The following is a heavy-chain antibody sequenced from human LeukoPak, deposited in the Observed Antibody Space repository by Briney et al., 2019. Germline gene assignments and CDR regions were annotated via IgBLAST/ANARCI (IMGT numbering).Heavy chain of an antibody. J-gene: IGHJ6*03. V-gene: IGHV4-39*01. Sequence: PSETLSLTCTVSGGSISSSSYYWGWIRQPPGKGLEWIGSIYYSGSTYYNPSLKSRVTISVDTSKNQFSLKLSSVAAADTAVYYCARVIPRDTIQLWLGYYYYYMDVWGKGTTVTVSS. D-gene: IGHD5-18*01. CDR2: IYYSGST. CDR1: GGSISSSSYY. CDR3: ARVIPRDTIQLWLGYYYYYMDV.